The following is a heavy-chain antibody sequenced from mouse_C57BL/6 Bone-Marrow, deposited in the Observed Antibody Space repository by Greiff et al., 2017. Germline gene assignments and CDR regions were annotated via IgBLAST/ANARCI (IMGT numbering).Heavy chain of an antibody. CDR2: ISYDGSN. V-gene: IGHV3-6*01. CDR3: AREGWTWYFDV. CDR1: GYSITSGYY. J-gene: IGHJ1*03. D-gene: IGHD1-1*02. Sequence: EVKLEASGPGLVKPSQSLSLTCSVTGYSITSGYYWNWIRQFPGNNLEWMGYISYDGSNNYNPPLKNRIPITRDTSKNQFFLKMNSVTTEDTATYDCAREGWTWYFDVWGTGTTVTVSS.